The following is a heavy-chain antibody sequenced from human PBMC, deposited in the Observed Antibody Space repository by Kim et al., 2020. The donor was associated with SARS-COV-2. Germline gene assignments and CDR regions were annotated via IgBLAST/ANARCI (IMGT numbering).Heavy chain of an antibody. V-gene: IGHV3-23*01. Sequence: GGSLRLSCAASGFTFSEFAMSWVRQVPGKGLEWVASIGNREVYYADSVKGRFTISRDNSKNTIFLQMKSLRVEDTAIYHCVKDGQSFNSNWDWFDPWGQGTLVTVSS. CDR3: VKDGQSFNSNWDWFDP. CDR1: GFTFSEFA. D-gene: IGHD1-26*01. J-gene: IGHJ5*02. CDR2: IGNREV.